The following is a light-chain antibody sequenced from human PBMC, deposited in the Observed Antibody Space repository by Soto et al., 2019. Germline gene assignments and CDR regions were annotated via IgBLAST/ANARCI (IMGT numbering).Light chain of an antibody. Sequence: DIQMTQSPSSLAASVGDRVTITCRASQSISSYLNWYQQKPGKAPKLLLYAASSLQSGVPSRFSGSGSWTDFTLTISSLPPEDFEPYYCQQSYSTLITFGQGTRLEIK. CDR2: AAS. J-gene: IGKJ5*01. V-gene: IGKV1-39*01. CDR3: QQSYSTLIT. CDR1: QSISSY.